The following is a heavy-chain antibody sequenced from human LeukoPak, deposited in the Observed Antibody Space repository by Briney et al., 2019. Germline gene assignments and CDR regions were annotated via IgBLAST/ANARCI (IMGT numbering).Heavy chain of an antibody. CDR2: ISYDGSNK. CDR3: ARGPGSSWYLY. CDR1: GFTFSSYA. Sequence: GGSLRLSCAASGFTFSSYAMHWVRQAPGKGLEWVAVISYDGSNKYYADSVKGRFTISRDNSKNTLYLQMNSLRAEDTAVYYCARGPGSSWYLYWGQGTLVTVSS. V-gene: IGHV3-30-3*01. D-gene: IGHD6-13*01. J-gene: IGHJ4*02.